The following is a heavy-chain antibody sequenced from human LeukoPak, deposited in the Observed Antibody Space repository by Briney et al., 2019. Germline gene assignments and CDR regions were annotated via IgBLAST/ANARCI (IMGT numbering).Heavy chain of an antibody. CDR1: GFTVSSNY. V-gene: IGHV3-66*02. CDR3: ARGPGSSWYPDY. Sequence: GGSLRLSCGASGFTVSSNYMNWVRQAPGKGLEWVSIIYSGDDTYYADSVKGRFTISRDNSKNTLYLQMNSLRAEDTAVYYCARGPGSSWYPDYWGQGTLVTVSS. J-gene: IGHJ4*02. D-gene: IGHD6-13*01. CDR2: IYSGDDT.